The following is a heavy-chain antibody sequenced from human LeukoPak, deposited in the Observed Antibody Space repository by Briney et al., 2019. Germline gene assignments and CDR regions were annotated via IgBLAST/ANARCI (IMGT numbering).Heavy chain of an antibody. CDR2: INSNGHST. CDR3: VKLDGGYYYHS. D-gene: IGHD3-22*01. V-gene: IGHV3-64D*09. CDR1: GFTFSTYA. J-gene: IGHJ1*01. Sequence: RGSPKLSCSASGFTFSTYAMHWVRQAPGKGLEYVSAINSNGHSTYYADSVKGRFTISRDNSKNTLFLQMSSLRTEDTAMYYCVKLDGGYYYHSWGEGTRVRLSS.